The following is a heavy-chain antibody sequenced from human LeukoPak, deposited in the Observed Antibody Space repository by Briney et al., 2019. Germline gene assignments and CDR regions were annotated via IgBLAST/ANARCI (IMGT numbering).Heavy chain of an antibody. CDR1: GGSISSGGHS. J-gene: IGHJ3*02. Sequence: SETLSLTCAVSGGSISSGGHSWSWLLQPPGRGLEWIGYIYHSGSTYYNPSLKSRVTISVDRSKNQFSLKLSSVTAADTAVYYCARGSIAAAGMAGADAFDIWGQGTMVTVSS. V-gene: IGHV4-30-2*01. CDR2: IYHSGST. D-gene: IGHD6-13*01. CDR3: ARGSIAAAGMAGADAFDI.